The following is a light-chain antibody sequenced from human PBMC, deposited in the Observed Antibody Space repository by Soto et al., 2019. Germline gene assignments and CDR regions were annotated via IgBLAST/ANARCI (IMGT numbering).Light chain of an antibody. CDR1: QGISSF. V-gene: IGKV1-27*01. CDR3: QRTYNAPWT. Sequence: DIPFARSSSPPSASVGARVTNTWRVCQGISSFLTWYRQKPGKVPNLLIYSASNLQSGVPSRFSGSGSGTDFTLTITSLQPEDVAAYYSQRTYNAPWTFGQGTKVDIK. J-gene: IGKJ1*01. CDR2: SAS.